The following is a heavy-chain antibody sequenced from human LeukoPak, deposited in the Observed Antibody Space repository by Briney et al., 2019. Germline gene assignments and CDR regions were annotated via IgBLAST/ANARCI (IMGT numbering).Heavy chain of an antibody. CDR2: ISSSSSTI. CDR3: ARDKGDYVGYNWFDP. D-gene: IGHD4-17*01. CDR1: GFTFSSYS. V-gene: IGHV3-48*04. Sequence: GGSLRLSCAASGFTFSSYSMNWVRQAPGKGLEWVSYISSSSSTIYYADSVKGRFTISRDNAKNSLYLQMNSLRAEDTAVYYCARDKGDYVGYNWFDPWGQGTLVTVSS. J-gene: IGHJ5*02.